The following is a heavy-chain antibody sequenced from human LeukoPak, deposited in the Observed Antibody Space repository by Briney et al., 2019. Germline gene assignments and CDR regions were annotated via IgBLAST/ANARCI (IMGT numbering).Heavy chain of an antibody. CDR3: ARDSSGSLDY. V-gene: IGHV3-43*01. CDR2: ISWNGYST. D-gene: IGHD1-26*01. Sequence: GGSLRLACAASGFSFGGYTMHWVLQAPGKGLEWVSLISWNGYSTSYGDSVKGRFTISRDNNKDSLYLQMNSLRTEDTALYYCARDSSGSLDYWGQGTLVTVSS. CDR1: GFSFGGYT. J-gene: IGHJ4*02.